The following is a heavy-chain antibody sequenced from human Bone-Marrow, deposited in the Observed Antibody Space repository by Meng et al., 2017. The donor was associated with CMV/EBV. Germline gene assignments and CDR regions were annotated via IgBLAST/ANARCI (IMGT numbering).Heavy chain of an antibody. Sequence: ASVKVSCKASGYTFTGYYMHWVRQAPGQGLEWMGWINPNSGGTNLAQKFQGRVTMTRDTSISTAYMELSRLRSDDTAVYYCARDLDFAGNYDFWSGYYTDGMDVCGQGTTVTVSS. CDR1: GYTFTGYY. D-gene: IGHD3-3*01. CDR2: INPNSGGT. J-gene: IGHJ6*02. V-gene: IGHV1-2*02. CDR3: ARDLDFAGNYDFWSGYYTDGMDV.